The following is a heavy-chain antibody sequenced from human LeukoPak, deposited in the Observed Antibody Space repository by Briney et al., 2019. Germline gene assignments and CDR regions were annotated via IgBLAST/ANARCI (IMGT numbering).Heavy chain of an antibody. CDR3: ARSRYNWNDGWFDP. V-gene: IGHV4-59*01. CDR1: GGSISSYY. J-gene: IGHJ5*02. CDR2: IYYSGST. D-gene: IGHD1-20*01. Sequence: PSETLSLTCSVSGGSISSYYGRWIRQPPGKGLEWIGYIYYSGSTNYNPSLKSRVTISVDTSKNQFSLKLSSVTAADTAVYYCARSRYNWNDGWFDPWGQGTLVTVSS.